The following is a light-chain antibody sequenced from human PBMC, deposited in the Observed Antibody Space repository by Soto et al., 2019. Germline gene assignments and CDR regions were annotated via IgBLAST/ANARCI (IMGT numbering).Light chain of an antibody. J-gene: IGKJ1*01. Sequence: DIQMTQSPSTLSAFVGDRVAITCRASQHISTYLAWYQQKPGKAPKLLIYMASNLHSGVPSRFSGSGSGTEFTLTISSLQPDDFATYYCQQYHSSSWTFGQGTKVDIK. V-gene: IGKV1-5*03. CDR3: QQYHSSSWT. CDR2: MAS. CDR1: QHISTY.